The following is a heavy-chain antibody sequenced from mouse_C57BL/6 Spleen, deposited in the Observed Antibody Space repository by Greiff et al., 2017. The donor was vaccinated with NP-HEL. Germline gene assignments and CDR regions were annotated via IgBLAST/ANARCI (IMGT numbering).Heavy chain of an antibody. J-gene: IGHJ3*01. CDR1: GYTFTSYW. CDR3: ARDKDDGYYDPFAY. Sequence: QVQLQQPGAELVRPGSSVKLSCKASGYTFTSYWMHWVKQRPIQGLEWIGNIDPSDSETHYNQKFKDKATLTVDKSSSTAYMQLSSLTSEDSAVYYCARDKDDGYYDPFAYWGQGTLVTVSA. V-gene: IGHV1-52*01. CDR2: IDPSDSET. D-gene: IGHD2-3*01.